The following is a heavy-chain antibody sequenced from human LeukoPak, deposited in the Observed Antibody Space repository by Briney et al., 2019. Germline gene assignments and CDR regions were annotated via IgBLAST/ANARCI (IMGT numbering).Heavy chain of an antibody. CDR2: IYYSGST. CDR1: GGSISSGDYY. D-gene: IGHD3-10*01. CDR3: ARVGVYYYGSGSYYIFDY. Sequence: PSQTLSLTCTVSGGSISSGDYYWSWIRQPPGKSLEWIGYIYYSGSTYYNPSLKSRVTISVDTSKNQFSLKLSSVTAADTAVYYCARVGVYYYGSGSYYIFDYWGQGTLVTVSS. J-gene: IGHJ4*02. V-gene: IGHV4-30-4*08.